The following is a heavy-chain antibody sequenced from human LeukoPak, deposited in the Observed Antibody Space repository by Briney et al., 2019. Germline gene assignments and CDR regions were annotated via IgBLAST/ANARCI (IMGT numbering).Heavy chain of an antibody. D-gene: IGHD1-14*01. V-gene: IGHV3-23*01. Sequence: GGSLRLSCAASGFTFSMHAMSWVRQAPGKGLECVSTISGSSDIIYYADSVKGRFTISRDNSKNTLYQHMNSLRAEDTAIYYCAKEGRTLPFDYWGQGTLVTVSS. J-gene: IGHJ4*02. CDR1: GFTFSMHA. CDR2: ISGSSDII. CDR3: AKEGRTLPFDY.